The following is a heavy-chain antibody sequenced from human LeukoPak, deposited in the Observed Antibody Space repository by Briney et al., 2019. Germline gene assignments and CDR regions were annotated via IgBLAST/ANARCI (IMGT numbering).Heavy chain of an antibody. CDR1: GFTFSSYA. Sequence: GGSLRLSCAASGFTFSSYAMSWVRQAAGKGLEWVSAISGSGGSTYYADSGKGRFTISRYNSKNTLYRQMNSLRAEDPAVYYCAMASGYASGSFDYWGQRTLVTVSS. J-gene: IGHJ4*02. CDR2: ISGSGGST. V-gene: IGHV3-23*01. CDR3: AMASGYASGSFDY. D-gene: IGHD5-12*01.